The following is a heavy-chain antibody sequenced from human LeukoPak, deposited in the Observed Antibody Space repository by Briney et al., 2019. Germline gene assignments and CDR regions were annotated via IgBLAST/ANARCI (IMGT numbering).Heavy chain of an antibody. CDR1: GYTFTGCY. CDR3: AREYYYDSSGWFDP. V-gene: IGHV1-2*02. J-gene: IGHJ5*02. CDR2: INPNSGGT. D-gene: IGHD3-22*01. Sequence: GASVKVSCKASGYTFTGCYMHWVRQAPGQGLEWMGWINPNSGGTNYAQKFQGRVTMTRDTSISTAYMELGRLRSDDTAVYYCAREYYYDSSGWFDPWGQGTLVTVSS.